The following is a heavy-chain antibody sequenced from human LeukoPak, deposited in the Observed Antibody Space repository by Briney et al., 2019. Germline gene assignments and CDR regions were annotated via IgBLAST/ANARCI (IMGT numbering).Heavy chain of an antibody. CDR2: ISYDGSNK. D-gene: IGHD4-17*01. V-gene: IGHV3-30*18. Sequence: GRSLRLSCAASGFTFSSCGMHWVRQAPGKGLEWVAVISYDGSNKYYADSVKGRFTISRDNSKNTLYLQMNSLRAEDTAVYYCAKDLYGDYGLDYWGQGTLVTVSS. CDR1: GFTFSSCG. CDR3: AKDLYGDYGLDY. J-gene: IGHJ4*02.